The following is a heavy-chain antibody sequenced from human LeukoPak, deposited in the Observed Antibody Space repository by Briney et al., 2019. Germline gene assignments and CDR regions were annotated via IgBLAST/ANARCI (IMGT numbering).Heavy chain of an antibody. D-gene: IGHD3-3*01. Sequence: SETLSLTCTVSGGSISSYYWSWIRQPPGKGLEWIGYIYYSGSTNYNPSLKSRVTISVDTSKNQFSLKLSSVTAADTAVYYCAAGAYYDFWSGLRADYCYYGMDVWGQGTTVTVSS. CDR2: IYYSGST. CDR3: AAGAYYDFWSGLRADYCYYGMDV. CDR1: GGSISSYY. J-gene: IGHJ6*02. V-gene: IGHV4-59*08.